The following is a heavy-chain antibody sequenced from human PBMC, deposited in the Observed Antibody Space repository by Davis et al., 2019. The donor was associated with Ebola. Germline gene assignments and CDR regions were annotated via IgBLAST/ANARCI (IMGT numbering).Heavy chain of an antibody. CDR2: LYSIGST. CDR3: ARVDRRVSLSMDV. J-gene: IGHJ6*02. CDR1: GGSICSGGYY. D-gene: IGHD6-13*01. V-gene: IGHV4-31*03. Sequence: SETLSLTCTVSGGSICSGGYYWTWIRQPPGKGLYWLGYLYSIGSTYYNPSLNSRVTLSVDTSTNQFSLKLSSVTAADTAVYYCARVDRRVSLSMDVWGQGTTVTVSS.